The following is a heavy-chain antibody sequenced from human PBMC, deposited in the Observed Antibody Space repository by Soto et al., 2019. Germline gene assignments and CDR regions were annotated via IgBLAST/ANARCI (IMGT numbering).Heavy chain of an antibody. D-gene: IGHD3-3*01. V-gene: IGHV1-58*01. CDR1: GFTFTNSA. J-gene: IGHJ6*02. Sequence: SVKVSCKASGFTFTNSAVQWVRQARGQRLEWIGWIVVGSGNTNYAQKFQERVTITRDMSTSTAYMELSSLSSKDTAVYSWAAGWLPFLELFPQPYYGMDVWGQGTTANVTS. CDR2: IVVGSGNT. CDR3: AAGWLPFLELFPQPYYGMDV.